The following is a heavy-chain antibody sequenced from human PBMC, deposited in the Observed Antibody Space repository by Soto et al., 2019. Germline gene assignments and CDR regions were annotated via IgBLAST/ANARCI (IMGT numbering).Heavy chain of an antibody. D-gene: IGHD3-16*02. Sequence: GGSLRFSCAASGFTFSSYGMHWVRQAPGKGLEWVAVIWYDGSNKYYADSVKGRFTISRDNSKNTLYLQMNSLRAEDTAVYYCARVGGYDYIWGSYRYPYYYYYMDVWGKGTTVTVSS. J-gene: IGHJ6*03. CDR1: GFTFSSYG. V-gene: IGHV3-33*01. CDR3: ARVGGYDYIWGSYRYPYYYYYMDV. CDR2: IWYDGSNK.